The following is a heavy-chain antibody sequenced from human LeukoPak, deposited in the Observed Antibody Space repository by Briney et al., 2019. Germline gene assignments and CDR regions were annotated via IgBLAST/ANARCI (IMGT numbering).Heavy chain of an antibody. Sequence: PSETLSLTCTVSGGSISSSSYYWGWIRQPPGKGLEWIGSIYYSASTYYNPSLRSRVTISVDTSKNQFSLKLSSVTAADTAVYYCARHRVATTLDYWGQGTLVTVSS. CDR3: ARHRVATTLDY. CDR2: IYYSAST. D-gene: IGHD5-12*01. J-gene: IGHJ4*02. CDR1: GGSISSSSYY. V-gene: IGHV4-39*01.